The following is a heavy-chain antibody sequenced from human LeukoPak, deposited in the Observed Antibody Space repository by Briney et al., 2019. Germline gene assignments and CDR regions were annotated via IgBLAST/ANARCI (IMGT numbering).Heavy chain of an antibody. CDR3: AKVPKIPLSIVVVIAFDY. CDR1: GFTFSSYA. J-gene: IGHJ4*02. D-gene: IGHD2-21*01. V-gene: IGHV3-23*01. CDR2: ISGSGGST. Sequence: PGGSLRLSCAASGFTFSSYAMSWVRQAPGKGLEWVSAISGSGGSTYYADSVKGRFTISRDNSKNTLYLQMNSLRAEDTAVYYCAKVPKIPLSIVVVIAFDYWGQGTLVTVSS.